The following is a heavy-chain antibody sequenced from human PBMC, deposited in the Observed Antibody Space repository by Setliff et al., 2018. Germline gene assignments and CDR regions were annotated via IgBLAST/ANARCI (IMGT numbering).Heavy chain of an antibody. Sequence: ASVKVSCKSSGFTFTDYGITWVRQVPGQGLEWMGWINNYNFNTQYAQKFQGRVTVTTDTSTTTAYMELRSLRADDTAAYYCATWLVAYFASGTFPFWGQGTRVTVSS. V-gene: IGHV1-18*01. CDR1: GFTFTDYG. CDR3: ATWLVAYFASGTFPF. D-gene: IGHD3-10*01. J-gene: IGHJ4*02. CDR2: INNYNFNT.